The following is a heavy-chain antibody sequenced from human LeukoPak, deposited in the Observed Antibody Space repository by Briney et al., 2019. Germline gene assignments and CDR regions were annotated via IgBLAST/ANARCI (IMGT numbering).Heavy chain of an antibody. Sequence: PGGSLRLSCAASGFTFSKFAMSWIRQAPGKGQEWVSSISGNSGSTYYAESVKGRFTISRDNSKNTLYLQMNSLRAEDTAVYYCAKARNDFWSGSDYWGQGILVTVSS. CDR2: ISGNSGST. CDR3: AKARNDFWSGSDY. CDR1: GFTFSKFA. D-gene: IGHD3-3*01. J-gene: IGHJ4*02. V-gene: IGHV3-23*01.